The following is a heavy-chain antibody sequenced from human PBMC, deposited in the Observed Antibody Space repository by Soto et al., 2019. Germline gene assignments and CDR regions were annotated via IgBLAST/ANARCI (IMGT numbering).Heavy chain of an antibody. J-gene: IGHJ4*01. D-gene: IGHD1-1*01. V-gene: IGHV3-23*01. CDR2: ISGSAIST. CDR3: VNWNDEDVD. CDR1: GFSFTKYA. Sequence: EVHLLESGGDLVQPGGSLRLSCVASGFSFTKYAMTWVRQAPGKGLEWVATISGSAISTEYADSVKGRFTISRDNSKNTLFLQMQSLSAEDTATYYCVNWNDEDVDWGQGTLVAVSS.